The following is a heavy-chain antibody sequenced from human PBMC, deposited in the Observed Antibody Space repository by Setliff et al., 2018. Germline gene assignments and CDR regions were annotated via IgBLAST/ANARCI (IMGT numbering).Heavy chain of an antibody. CDR2: ITSSGTTT. Sequence: PGGSLRLSCAASGFTFSDYYMSWIRQAPGKGLEWVSYITSSGTTTFYTDSVKGRFAISRDNARNSLYLQMNSLRAEDTAVYYCARDVFCSGGSCDNWFDPWGQGTLVTVSS. CDR3: ARDVFCSGGSCDNWFDP. J-gene: IGHJ5*02. D-gene: IGHD2-15*01. CDR1: GFTFSDYY. V-gene: IGHV3-11*04.